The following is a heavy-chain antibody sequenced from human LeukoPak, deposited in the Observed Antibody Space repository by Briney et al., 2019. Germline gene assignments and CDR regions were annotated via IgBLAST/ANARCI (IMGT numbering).Heavy chain of an antibody. CDR3: ARNLGGSSWVFDY. Sequence: SETLSLTCTVSGGSISSYYWSWIRQPPGKGLERIGYIYYSGSTNYNPSLKSRATISVDTSKNQFSLKLSSVTAADTAVYYCARNLGGSSWVFDYWGQGTLVTVSS. D-gene: IGHD6-13*01. CDR1: GGSISSYY. J-gene: IGHJ4*02. V-gene: IGHV4-59*01. CDR2: IYYSGST.